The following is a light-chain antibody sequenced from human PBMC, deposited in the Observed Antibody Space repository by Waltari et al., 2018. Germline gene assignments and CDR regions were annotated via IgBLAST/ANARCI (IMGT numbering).Light chain of an antibody. V-gene: IGLV2-18*02. CDR2: EVR. CDR1: SSDIGSYNR. CDR3: TAYTSTNAYV. Sequence: QSALTQPPSVSGSPGQSVTIPCTGTSSDIGSYNRVYWFQQTPGTAPKLMIYEVRNRPSGVPDRFSASKSGNTASLTISGLQAEDEADYYCTAYTSTNAYVFGTGTKVTVL. J-gene: IGLJ1*01.